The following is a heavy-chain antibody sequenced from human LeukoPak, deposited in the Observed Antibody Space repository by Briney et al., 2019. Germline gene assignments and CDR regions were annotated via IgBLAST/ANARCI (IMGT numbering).Heavy chain of an antibody. CDR3: AKRPGIAAAGAFEI. V-gene: IGHV3-23*01. CDR2: ISGSGGT. D-gene: IGHD6-13*01. J-gene: IGHJ3*02. CDR1: GFTFSSYA. Sequence: GGSLRLSCAASGFTFSSYAMSWVRQAPGKGLEWVSTISGSGGTYYADSVKGRFTVSRDNSKNTLYLQMNSLRAEDTAVYYCAKRPGIAAAGAFEIWGQGTMVTVSS.